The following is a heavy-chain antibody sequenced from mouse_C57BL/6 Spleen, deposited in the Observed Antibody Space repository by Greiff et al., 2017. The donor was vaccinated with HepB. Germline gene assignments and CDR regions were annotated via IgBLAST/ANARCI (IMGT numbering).Heavy chain of an antibody. J-gene: IGHJ2*01. Sequence: VQLKQSGTVLARPGASVKMSCKTSGYTFTSYWMHWVKQRPGQGLEWIGAIYPGNSDTSYNQKFKGKAKLTAVTSASTAYMELSRLTNEDSAVYYCTRNYYDCDVYYFDYWGQGTTLTGSS. CDR2: IYPGNSDT. CDR1: GYTFTSYW. D-gene: IGHD2-4*01. CDR3: TRNYYDCDVYYFDY. V-gene: IGHV1-5*01.